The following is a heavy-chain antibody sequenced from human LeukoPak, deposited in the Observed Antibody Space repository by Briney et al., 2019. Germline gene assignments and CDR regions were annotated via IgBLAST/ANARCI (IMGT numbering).Heavy chain of an antibody. CDR3: ARALVGATDYYGMDV. V-gene: IGHV1-46*01. Sequence: GASVKVSCKASGYTFTSYYMHWVRQASGQGLEWMGIINPSGGSTSYAQKFQGRVTMTRDTSTSTVYMELSSLRSEDTAVYYCARALVGATDYYGMDVWGQGTTVTVSS. CDR2: INPSGGST. J-gene: IGHJ6*02. D-gene: IGHD1-26*01. CDR1: GYTFTSYY.